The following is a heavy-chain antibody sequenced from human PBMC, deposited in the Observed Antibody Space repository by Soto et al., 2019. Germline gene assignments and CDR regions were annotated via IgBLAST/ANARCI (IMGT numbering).Heavy chain of an antibody. CDR3: ARDLGIPAAGTDNGAFDV. V-gene: IGHV1-69*13. Sequence: GAAVPVSRQASGGTLSSYAISWVRQAPGQGPEWMGGVLPSFGTAKYAQNFQGRVTLTEDESTSTAYVEVSRLRFKDTAVYYGARDLGIPAAGTDNGAFDVWGQGTLVTVSS. CDR2: VLPSFGTA. CDR1: GGTLSSYA. J-gene: IGHJ3*01. D-gene: IGHD6-13*01.